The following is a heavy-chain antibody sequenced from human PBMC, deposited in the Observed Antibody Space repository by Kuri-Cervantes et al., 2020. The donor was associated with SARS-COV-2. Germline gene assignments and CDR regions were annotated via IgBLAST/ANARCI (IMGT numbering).Heavy chain of an antibody. CDR1: GFTFSSYS. V-gene: IGHV3-21*01. CDR2: ISSSSSYI. Sequence: GESLKISCAASGFTFSSYSMNWVRQAPGKGLEWVSSISSSSSYIYYADSVKGRFTISRDNAKNSLYLQMNSLRAEDTAVYYCAREGHDYSNLRTPYYYYYMDVWGEGTTVTVSS. CDR3: AREGHDYSNLRTPYYYYYMDV. D-gene: IGHD4-11*01. J-gene: IGHJ6*03.